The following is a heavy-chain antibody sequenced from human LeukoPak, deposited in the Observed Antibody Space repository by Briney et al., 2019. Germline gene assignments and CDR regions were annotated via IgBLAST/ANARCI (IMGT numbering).Heavy chain of an antibody. CDR1: GYTFTSYG. Sequence: ASVKVSCKASGYTFTSYGISWVRQAPGQGLEWMGWISAYNGNTNYAQKLQGRVTMTTDTSTSTAYMELRSLRSDDTAVYYCARDRRAFLVHNWYDLWGQGTLVTVSS. D-gene: IGHD2-8*02. CDR3: ARDRRAFLVHNWYDL. CDR2: ISAYNGNT. J-gene: IGHJ5*02. V-gene: IGHV1-18*01.